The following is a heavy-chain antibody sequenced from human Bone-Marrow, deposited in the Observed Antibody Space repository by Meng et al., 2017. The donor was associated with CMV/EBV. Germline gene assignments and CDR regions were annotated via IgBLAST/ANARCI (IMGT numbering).Heavy chain of an antibody. CDR3: ARMEASFYYYAIDV. Sequence: GESLKISCAASGFTVSSYWMSWVRQAPGKGLEWVANIKQDGSEKYYVDSVKGRFTISRDNAKKSLYLQMNSLRAEDTAVYYCARMEASFYYYAIDVWGQGTTVTVSS. V-gene: IGHV3-7*01. D-gene: IGHD2-15*01. CDR1: GFTVSSYW. CDR2: IKQDGSEK. J-gene: IGHJ6*02.